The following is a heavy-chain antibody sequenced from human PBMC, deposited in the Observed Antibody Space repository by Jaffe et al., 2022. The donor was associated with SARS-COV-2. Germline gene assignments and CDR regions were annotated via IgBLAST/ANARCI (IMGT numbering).Heavy chain of an antibody. CDR1: GFTFSSYA. V-gene: IGHV3-30-3*01. Sequence: QVQLVESGGGVVQPGRSLRLSCAASGFTFSSYAMHWVRQAPGKGLEWVAVISYDGSNKYYADSVKGRFTISRDNSKNTLYLQMNSLRAEDTAVYYCARDPTAAGLDYWGQGTLVTVSS. CDR2: ISYDGSNK. CDR3: ARDPTAAGLDY. D-gene: IGHD6-13*01. J-gene: IGHJ4*02.